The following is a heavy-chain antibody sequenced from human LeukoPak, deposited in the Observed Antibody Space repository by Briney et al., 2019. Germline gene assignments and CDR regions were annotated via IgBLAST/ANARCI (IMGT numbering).Heavy chain of an antibody. J-gene: IGHJ4*02. CDR3: ARAQMGAPTDC. D-gene: IGHD1-26*01. Sequence: PGGSLRLSCAASGFTLSNNAMYWVRQAPGKGLVGVSRFTSDGSSTIYADSVKGRFTVSRDIAKNTLYLQMNSLRAEDTAVYYCARAQMGAPTDCWGQGTLVTVSS. CDR1: GFTLSNNA. V-gene: IGHV3-74*01. CDR2: FTSDGSST.